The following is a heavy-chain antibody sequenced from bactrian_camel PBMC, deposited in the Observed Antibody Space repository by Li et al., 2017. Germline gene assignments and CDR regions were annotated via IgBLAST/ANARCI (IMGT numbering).Heavy chain of an antibody. CDR3: KVGGASDYCQRTY. CDR1: GNGDGSGYRC. Sequence: VQLVESGGGSVQAGGSLTLSCAVSGNGDGSGYRCTGWFRQAPGQEREVVAAIYSGDGSAIYTDSAKGRFTISIDKSSDTVYLQMDSLKPEDTALYFCKVGGASDYCQRTYWGQGTQVTVS. CDR2: IYSGDGSA. J-gene: IGHJ4*01. D-gene: IGHD3*01. V-gene: IGHV3S63*01.